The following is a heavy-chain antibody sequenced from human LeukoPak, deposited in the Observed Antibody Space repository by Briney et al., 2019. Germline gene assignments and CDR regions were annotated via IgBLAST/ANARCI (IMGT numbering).Heavy chain of an antibody. CDR2: ISYDGSNK. CDR3: AKTTTGYSSGRYPGWPVDY. D-gene: IGHD6-19*01. CDR1: GFTFSSYA. V-gene: IGHV3-30*07. J-gene: IGHJ4*02. Sequence: GRSLRLSCAASGFTFSSYAMHWVRQAPGKGLEWVAVISYDGSNKYYADSVKGRFTISRDNSKNTVYLQMNSLRAEDTAVYYCAKTTTGYSSGRYPGWPVDYWGQGTLVTVSS.